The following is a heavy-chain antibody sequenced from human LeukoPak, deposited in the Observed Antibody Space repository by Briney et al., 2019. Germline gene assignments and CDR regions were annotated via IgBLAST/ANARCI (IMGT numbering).Heavy chain of an antibody. D-gene: IGHD6-19*01. CDR3: ARDQSPKLTGYSSGCRPLDY. Sequence: GRSLRLSCAASGFTYSSYGMHWVRQAPGKGLEWVAVISYEENNKYYVDSVKGRFTLSRDNSKNTLYLQMNSLRTEDTAVYYCARDQSPKLTGYSSGCRPLDYWGQGTLVTFSS. V-gene: IGHV3-30*03. CDR2: ISYEENNK. J-gene: IGHJ4*02. CDR1: GFTYSSYG.